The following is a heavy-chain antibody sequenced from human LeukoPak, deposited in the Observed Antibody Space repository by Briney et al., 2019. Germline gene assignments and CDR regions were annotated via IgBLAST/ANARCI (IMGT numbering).Heavy chain of an antibody. V-gene: IGHV3-30*02. CDR3: AKDQVDEASCIDY. CDR2: IRYDGSNK. Sequence: GGSLRLSCAASGFTFSSYWMSWVRQAPGKGLEWVAFIRYDGSNKYYADSVKGRFTISRDNSKNTLYLQMNSLRAEDTAVYYCAKDQVDEASCIDYWGQGTLVTVSS. J-gene: IGHJ4*02. D-gene: IGHD2-2*01. CDR1: GFTFSSYW.